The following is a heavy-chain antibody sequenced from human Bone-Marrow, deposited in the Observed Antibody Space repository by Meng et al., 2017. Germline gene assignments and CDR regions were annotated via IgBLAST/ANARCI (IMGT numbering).Heavy chain of an antibody. Sequence: ASVKVSCKASGYTFTGYYMHWVRQAPGQGLEWMGWINPNSGGTNYAQKFQGRVTMTRDTSISTAYMELSRLRSDDTAVYYCARVPYFSSAGTHGWIDYWDQGTLVTVSS. CDR1: GYTFTGYY. D-gene: IGHD6-13*01. V-gene: IGHV1-2*02. CDR3: ARVPYFSSAGTHGWIDY. CDR2: INPNSGGT. J-gene: IGHJ4*02.